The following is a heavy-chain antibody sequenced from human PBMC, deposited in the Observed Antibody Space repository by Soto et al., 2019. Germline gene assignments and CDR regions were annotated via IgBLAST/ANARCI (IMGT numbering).Heavy chain of an antibody. J-gene: IGHJ4*02. Sequence: GGSLRLSCAASGFTFSSYGMHWVRQAPGKGLEWVAVISYDGSNKYYADSVKGRFTISRDNSKNTLYLQMNSLRAEDTAVYYCAKAPPRGSYSGSWYYFDYWGQGTLVTVSS. CDR2: ISYDGSNK. CDR1: GFTFSSYG. D-gene: IGHD6-13*01. V-gene: IGHV3-30*18. CDR3: AKAPPRGSYSGSWYYFDY.